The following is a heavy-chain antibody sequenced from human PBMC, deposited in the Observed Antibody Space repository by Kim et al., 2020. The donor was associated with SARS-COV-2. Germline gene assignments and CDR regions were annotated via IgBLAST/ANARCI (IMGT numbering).Heavy chain of an antibody. J-gene: IGHJ4*02. D-gene: IGHD1-20*01. CDR1: GGSFSGYY. Sequence: SETLSLTCAVYGGSFSGYYWSWIRQPPGKGLEWIGEINHSGSTNYNPSLKSRVTISVDTSKNQFSLKLSSVTAADTAVYYCARPITGMGAFDYWGQGTLVTVSS. CDR2: INHSGST. CDR3: ARPITGMGAFDY. V-gene: IGHV4-34*01.